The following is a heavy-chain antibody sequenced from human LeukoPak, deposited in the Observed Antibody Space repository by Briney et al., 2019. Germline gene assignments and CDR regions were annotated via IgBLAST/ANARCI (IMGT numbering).Heavy chain of an antibody. D-gene: IGHD3-16*01. CDR1: GFTFSSYA. V-gene: IGHV3-23*01. CDR3: AKDYAVGSIDY. J-gene: IGHJ4*02. Sequence: GGSLRLPCAASGFTFSSYAMSWVRQAPGKGLEWVSGISGSGGSKKYADSVKGRFTISRDNSKNTLYLQMNSLRVEDTAVYYCAKDYAVGSIDYWGQGTLVTVSS. CDR2: ISGSGGSK.